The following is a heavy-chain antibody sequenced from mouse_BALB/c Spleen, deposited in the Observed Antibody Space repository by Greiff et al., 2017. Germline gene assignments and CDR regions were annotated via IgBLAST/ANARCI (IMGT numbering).Heavy chain of an antibody. CDR2: IYPGSGNT. CDR1: GYTFTDYY. CDR3: ARWLLSYYAMDY. J-gene: IGHJ4*01. V-gene: IGHV1-77*01. D-gene: IGHD2-3*01. Sequence: VQLQQSGAELARPGASVKLSCKASGYTFTDYYINWVKQRTGQGLEWIGEIYPGSGNTYYNEKFKGKATLTADKSSSTAYMQLSSLTSEDSAVYFCARWLLSYYAMDYWGQGTSVTVSS.